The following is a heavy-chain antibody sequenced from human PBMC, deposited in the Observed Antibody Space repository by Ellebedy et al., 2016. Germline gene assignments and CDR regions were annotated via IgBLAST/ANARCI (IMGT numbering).Heavy chain of an antibody. V-gene: IGHV1-18*04. D-gene: IGHD2-21*02. CDR1: GYPFTNYN. J-gene: IGHJ4*02. CDR3: ARDCGGDCFSLGY. CDR2: ISGYNGYK. Sequence: ASVKVSCXASGYPFTNYNINWVRQAPGQGLEWMGWISGYNGYKKYAEKLQGRVTMTTITSTNTAYMELRSLRSDDTAFYYCARDCGGDCFSLGYWGQGTLVAVSS.